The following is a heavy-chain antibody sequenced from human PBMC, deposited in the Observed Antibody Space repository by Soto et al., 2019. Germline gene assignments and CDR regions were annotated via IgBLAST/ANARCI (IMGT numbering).Heavy chain of an antibody. J-gene: IGHJ4*02. Sequence: VQLVESGGGLIQPGGSLRLSCAASGFTVSSNYMSWVRQAPGKGLEWVAVISYDGSNKYYADSVKGRFTISRDNSKNTLYLQMNSLRAEDTAVYYCAKGGAGSIAARHPLWYWGQGTLVTVSS. CDR3: AKGGAGSIAARHPLWY. D-gene: IGHD6-6*01. CDR2: ISYDGSNK. V-gene: IGHV3-30*18. CDR1: GFTVSSNY.